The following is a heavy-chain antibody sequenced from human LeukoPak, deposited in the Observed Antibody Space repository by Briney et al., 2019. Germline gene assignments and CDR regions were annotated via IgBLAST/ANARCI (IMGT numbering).Heavy chain of an antibody. CDR3: ARHYYDSIRGAFDI. CDR1: GGSISSSSYY. Sequence: SETLSLTCTVSGGSISSSSYYWGWIRQPPGKGLEWIGSIYYSGSTYYNPSLKSRVTISVDTSKNQFSLKLSSVTDADTAVYYCARHYYDSIRGAFDIWGQGTMVTVSS. D-gene: IGHD3-22*01. CDR2: IYYSGST. V-gene: IGHV4-39*01. J-gene: IGHJ3*02.